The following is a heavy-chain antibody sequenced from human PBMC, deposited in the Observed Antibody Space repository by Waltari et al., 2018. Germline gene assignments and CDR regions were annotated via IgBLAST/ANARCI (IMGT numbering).Heavy chain of an antibody. CDR3: ARGITMVRGVPGFDP. D-gene: IGHD3-10*01. Sequence: QLQLQESGSGLVKPSQTLSLTCAVSGGSISSGGYSWSWIRQPPGKGLEWIGYIYRSGSTYYKPSLQSRVTISVDRCKNQFSVKRSSVTAADTAVYYGARGITMVRGVPGFDPWGQGTLVTVSS. CDR2: IYRSGST. J-gene: IGHJ5*02. V-gene: IGHV4-30-2*01. CDR1: GGSISSGGYS.